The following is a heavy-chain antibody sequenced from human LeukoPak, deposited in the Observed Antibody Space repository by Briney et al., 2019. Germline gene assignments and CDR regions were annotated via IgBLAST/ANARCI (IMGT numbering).Heavy chain of an antibody. Sequence: SETLSLTCAVSGGSLSSYYWSWIRQPAGKGLEWIGRIYSSGSTNYNPSLKSRGTMDVDTSKNQFTLNLNSVTVADTAVYYCVREGRYGDYEGYWGQGNLVTVS. V-gene: IGHV4-4*07. CDR3: VREGRYGDYEGY. D-gene: IGHD4-17*01. CDR2: IYSSGST. CDR1: GGSLSSYY. J-gene: IGHJ4*02.